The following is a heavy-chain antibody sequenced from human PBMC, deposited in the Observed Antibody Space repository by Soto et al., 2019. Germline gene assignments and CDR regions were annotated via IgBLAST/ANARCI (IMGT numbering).Heavy chain of an antibody. CDR1: GGSVSSYD. D-gene: IGHD3-10*01. CDR2: IRYSGST. Sequence: SETLSVTCPVSGGSVSSYDWTWIRKPPGKGLEWIGYIRYSGSTNYNPSLKSRVSISVDTSKNQFSLDLSSVTAADTAVYYCARGDYYFASGTYYGFDLWGQGTLVTVSS. J-gene: IGHJ4*02. CDR3: ARGDYYFASGTYYGFDL. V-gene: IGHV4-59*02.